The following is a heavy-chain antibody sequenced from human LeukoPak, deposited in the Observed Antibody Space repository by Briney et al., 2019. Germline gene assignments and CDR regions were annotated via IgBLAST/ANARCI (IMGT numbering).Heavy chain of an antibody. CDR2: ISAYNGNT. D-gene: IGHD2-8*02. J-gene: IGHJ4*02. CDR1: GYTFTSYG. CDR3: ARDPFGGVPATLPLDY. Sequence: ASVKVSCKASGYTFTSYGISWVRQAPGQGLEWRGWISAYNGNTNYAQKLQGRVTMTTDTSTSTAYMELRSLRSDDTAVYYCARDPFGGVPATLPLDYWGQGTLVTVSS. V-gene: IGHV1-18*01.